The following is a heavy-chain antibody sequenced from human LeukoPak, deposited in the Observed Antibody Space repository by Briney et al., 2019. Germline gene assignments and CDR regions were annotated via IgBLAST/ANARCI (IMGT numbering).Heavy chain of an antibody. V-gene: IGHV3-33*08. CDR2: IWYDGSNK. J-gene: IGHJ4*02. D-gene: IGHD3-3*01. CDR1: GFTFSSYG. CDR3: ATGTETSGHYDFWSGYYPRFDY. Sequence: GGSLRLSCAASGFTFSSYGMHWVRQALGKGLEWVAVIWYDGSNKYYADSVKGRFTISRDNSKNTLYLQMNSLRAEDAAVYYCATGTETSGHYDFWSGYYPRFDYWGQGTLVTVSS.